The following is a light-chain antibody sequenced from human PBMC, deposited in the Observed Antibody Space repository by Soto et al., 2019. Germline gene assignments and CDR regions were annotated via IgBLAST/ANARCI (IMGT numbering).Light chain of an antibody. Sequence: DIVMTQFPLSLPVTPGEPASISCMSSQSLLHSNGYNYLDWYLQKPGQSPQLLIYLGSNRASGVPDRFSGSGSGTDFTLKISRVEAEDVGVYYCMQALQTPLTFGGGTKVEIK. CDR2: LGS. J-gene: IGKJ4*01. V-gene: IGKV2-28*01. CDR3: MQALQTPLT. CDR1: QSLLHSNGYNY.